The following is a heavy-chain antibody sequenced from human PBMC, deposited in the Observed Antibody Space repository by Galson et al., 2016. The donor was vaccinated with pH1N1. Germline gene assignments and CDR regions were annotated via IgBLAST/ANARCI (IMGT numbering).Heavy chain of an antibody. CDR2: IYYSGIT. V-gene: IGHV4-39*01. J-gene: IGHJ4*02. D-gene: IGHD3-10*01. CDR3: ARLWYGEYIDY. CDR1: GDSISSDGYY. Sequence: ETLSLTCTVSGDSISSDGYYWSWIRQPPGKGLQWIANIYYSGITYYDASLKSRVTISVDTSKNQFSLKLNSVIAADTAVYYCARLWYGEYIDYWGQGTRVTVSS.